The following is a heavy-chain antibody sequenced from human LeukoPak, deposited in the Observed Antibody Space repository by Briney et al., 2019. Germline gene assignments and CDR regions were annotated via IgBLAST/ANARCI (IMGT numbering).Heavy chain of an antibody. CDR2: ISANDGNT. CDR3: ARDHNFVADY. Sequence: ASVKVSCKASGYTFTSYGISWVRQAPGQGLEWMGWISANDGNTDYPQKLQGRVAMTTDTSTSTAYMELRSLRSDDTAVYYCARDHNFVADYWGQGTLVTVSS. J-gene: IGHJ4*02. V-gene: IGHV1-18*01. CDR1: GYTFTSYG. D-gene: IGHD1-20*01.